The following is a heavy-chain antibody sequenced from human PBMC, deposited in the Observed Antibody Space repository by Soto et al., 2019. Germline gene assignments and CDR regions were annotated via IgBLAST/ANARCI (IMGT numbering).Heavy chain of an antibody. V-gene: IGHV1-8*01. Sequence: QVQLVQSGAEVKKPGASVKVSCKASGYTFTSYEINWVRQAPGQGLEWMGWMNHNSGDTGYAQKFQGRVTMTRNTSISTAYMELSSLRSEDTAVYYCARGELLWFGELLRWGQGTLVTVSS. D-gene: IGHD3-10*01. J-gene: IGHJ4*02. CDR3: ARGELLWFGELLR. CDR2: MNHNSGDT. CDR1: GYTFTSYE.